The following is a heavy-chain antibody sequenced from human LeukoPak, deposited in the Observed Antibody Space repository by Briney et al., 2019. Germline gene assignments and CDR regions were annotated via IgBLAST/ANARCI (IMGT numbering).Heavy chain of an antibody. V-gene: IGHV3-23*01. CDR2: ISPRGDIT. D-gene: IGHD7-27*01. J-gene: IGHJ4*02. Sequence: GGSLRLSCAASGFIFSNHGMNWVRQAPGKGLEWVSGISPRGDITYYTDSVKGRITVSRDDSKNTLSLQMNSLRVEDTAVYYCARDLAWGAFDYWGQGTLVTVSS. CDR1: GFIFSNHG. CDR3: ARDLAWGAFDY.